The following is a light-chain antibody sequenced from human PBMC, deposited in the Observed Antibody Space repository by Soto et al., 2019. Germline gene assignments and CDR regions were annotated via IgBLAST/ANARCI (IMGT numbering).Light chain of an antibody. CDR3: QQYASDPT. CDR1: QNINKW. CDR2: DAS. V-gene: IGKV1-5*01. J-gene: IGKJ1*01. Sequence: DIQMTQSPSTLSASVGDRVTITCRASQNINKWLAWYQQKPGKAPKVLIYDASNLETGVSSRFSGSGSGTDFTLAISSLQPDDFATYYCQQYASDPTFGQGTKVDIK.